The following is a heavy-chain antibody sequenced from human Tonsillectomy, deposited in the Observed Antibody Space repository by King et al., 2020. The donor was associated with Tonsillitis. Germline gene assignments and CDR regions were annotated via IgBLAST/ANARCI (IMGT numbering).Heavy chain of an antibody. J-gene: IGHJ6*03. CDR2: IIPIFGTA. D-gene: IGHD1-26*01. CDR3: ARDGSGSYFGDYMDV. V-gene: IGHV1-69*01. Sequence: QLVQSGAEVKKPGSSVKVSCKASGATFSSYAISWVRQAPGQGLEWMGGIIPIFGTANYAQKFQGRVTITADESTSTAYMELSSLRSSDTAVYYCARDGSGSYFGDYMDVWGKGTTVTVSS. CDR1: GATFSSYA.